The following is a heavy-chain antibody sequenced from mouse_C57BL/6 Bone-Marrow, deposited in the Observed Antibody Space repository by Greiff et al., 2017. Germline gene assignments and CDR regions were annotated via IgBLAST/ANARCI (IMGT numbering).Heavy chain of an antibody. D-gene: IGHD2-1*01. CDR3: ATTIYYGNYDY. Sequence: QVHVKQSGAELVKPGASVKISCKASGYAFSSYWMNWVKQRPGKGLEWIGQIYPGDGDTNYNGKFKGKATLTADKSSSTAYMQLSSLTSEDSAVYFCATTIYYGNYDYWGQGTTLTVSS. V-gene: IGHV1-80*01. CDR1: GYAFSSYW. J-gene: IGHJ2*01. CDR2: IYPGDGDT.